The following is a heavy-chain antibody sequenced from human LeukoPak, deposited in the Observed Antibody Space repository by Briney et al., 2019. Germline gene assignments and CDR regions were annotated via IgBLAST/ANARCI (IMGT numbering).Heavy chain of an antibody. D-gene: IGHD3-9*01. CDR2: IYYSGST. CDR3: ARDASYYDILTGYWKRGYFDY. Sequence: SETLSLTCTVSGGSISSGDYYWSWIRQPPGKGLEWIGYIYYSGSTYYNPSLKSRLTISVDTSKNQFSLKLGSVTAADTAVYYCARDASYYDILTGYWKRGYFDYWGQGTLVTVSS. J-gene: IGHJ4*02. CDR1: GGSISSGDYY. V-gene: IGHV4-30-4*01.